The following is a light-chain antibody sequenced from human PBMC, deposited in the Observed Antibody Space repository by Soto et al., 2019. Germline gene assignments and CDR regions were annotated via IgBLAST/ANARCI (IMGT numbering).Light chain of an antibody. CDR2: GAS. CDR1: QSVSSSY. Sequence: EIVLTQSPGTLSLSPGERATLSCRASQSVSSSYLAWYQQKPGQAPRLLIYGASSRATGIPDRFSGSGSGTDFTLTSSRLEPADFAVYYCQQCGSSPLTFGQGTKLEIK. CDR3: QQCGSSPLT. V-gene: IGKV3-20*01. J-gene: IGKJ2*01.